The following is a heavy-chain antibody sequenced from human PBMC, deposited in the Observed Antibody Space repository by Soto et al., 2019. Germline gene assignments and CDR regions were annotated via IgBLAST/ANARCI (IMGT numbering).Heavy chain of an antibody. CDR3: AKSGLRDSSGDFDY. CDR2: ISGSGGST. V-gene: IGHV3-23*01. J-gene: IGHJ4*02. D-gene: IGHD3-22*01. Sequence: GGSLRLSSAASGFTFSSYAMSWVRQAPGKGLEWVSAISGSGGSTYYADSVKGRFTISRDNSKNTLYLQMNSLRAEDTAVYYCAKSGLRDSSGDFDYWGQGTLVTVSS. CDR1: GFTFSSYA.